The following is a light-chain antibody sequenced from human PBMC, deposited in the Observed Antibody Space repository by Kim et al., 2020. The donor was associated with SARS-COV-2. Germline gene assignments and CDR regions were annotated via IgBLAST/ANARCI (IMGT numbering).Light chain of an antibody. Sequence: QSALTQPASVSGSPGQSITISCTGTSSDVGGYNYVSWYQQHPGKAPKLMIYDVSNRPSGVSNRFSGSKSGNTASLTISGLQAEDEADYYCSSYTSSGPIFGGGTQLTVL. V-gene: IGLV2-14*03. CDR1: SSDVGGYNY. CDR2: DVS. CDR3: SSYTSSGPI. J-gene: IGLJ2*01.